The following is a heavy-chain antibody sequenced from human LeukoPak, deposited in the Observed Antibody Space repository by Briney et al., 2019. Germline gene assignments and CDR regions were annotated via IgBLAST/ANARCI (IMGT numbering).Heavy chain of an antibody. D-gene: IGHD1-20*01. J-gene: IGHJ6*02. CDR3: ARGSITGKYYGMDV. Sequence: PGGSLRLSCAASGFTFSSYAMSWVRQAPEKGLEWVSAISGSGGSTYYADSVKGRFTISRDNSKNTLYLQMNSLRAEDTAVYYCARGSITGKYYGMDVWGQGTTVTVSS. CDR2: ISGSGGST. CDR1: GFTFSSYA. V-gene: IGHV3-23*01.